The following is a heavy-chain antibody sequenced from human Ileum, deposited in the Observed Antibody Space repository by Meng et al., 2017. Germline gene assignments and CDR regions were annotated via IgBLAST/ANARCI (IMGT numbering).Heavy chain of an antibody. J-gene: IGHJ4*02. Sequence: QLQPQETGPGLVKPSATLSVTCPVSGDSIRYSFLHWGWVREPPGQGLEWIGSIYYNGNTHYSPSLKSRASISVDTSKDQFSLKLSSVTAADTAVYYCARPAVTTALGGFDYWGQGTLVTVSS. CDR2: IYYNGNT. D-gene: IGHD3-16*01. CDR1: GDSIRYSFLH. V-gene: IGHV4-39*01. CDR3: ARPAVTTALGGFDY.